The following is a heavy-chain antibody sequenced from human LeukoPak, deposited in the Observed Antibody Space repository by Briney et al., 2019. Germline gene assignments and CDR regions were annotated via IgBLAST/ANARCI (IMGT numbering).Heavy chain of an antibody. CDR1: GFTFSSYW. D-gene: IGHD1-26*01. J-gene: IGHJ4*02. V-gene: IGHV3-7*01. Sequence: PGGSLRLSCAASGFTFSSYWMSWVRQAPGKGLEWVANIKQDGSEKYYVDSVKGRFTISRDNAKNSLYLQMNSLRAEDTAVYYCARERRVRGSYVGYFDYWGQGTLVTVSS. CDR3: ARERRVRGSYVGYFDY. CDR2: IKQDGSEK.